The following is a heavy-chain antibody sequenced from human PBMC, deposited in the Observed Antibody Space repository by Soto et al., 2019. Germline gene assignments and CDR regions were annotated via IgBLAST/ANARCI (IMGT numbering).Heavy chain of an antibody. D-gene: IGHD5-18*01. J-gene: IGHJ4*02. CDR1: GGSISSGGYY. V-gene: IGHV4-31*03. Sequence: QVQLQESGPGLVKPSQTLSLTCTVSGGSISSGGYYWYWIRQHSGKGLEWIGFTYYSGTTYYNPSLKSRVTITVDTSTNQCSLKLRSVTAADTAVYYCASRDVDTTMVGRDYWGQGTLVTVSS. CDR3: ASRDVDTTMVGRDY. CDR2: TYYSGTT.